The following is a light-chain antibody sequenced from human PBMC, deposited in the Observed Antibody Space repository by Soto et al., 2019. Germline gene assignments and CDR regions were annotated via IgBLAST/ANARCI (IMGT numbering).Light chain of an antibody. J-gene: IGKJ2*01. CDR3: QQYGRSPPMYT. Sequence: DIVLTQSPGTLSLSPGERATLSCRASQSVNSGYLAWYQQKPGQAPRLLIYGASSRATGIPDRFSGSGSGTDFTLTISRLEPEDFAVYYCQQYGRSPPMYTFGQGTNLEIK. CDR1: QSVNSGY. V-gene: IGKV3-20*01. CDR2: GAS.